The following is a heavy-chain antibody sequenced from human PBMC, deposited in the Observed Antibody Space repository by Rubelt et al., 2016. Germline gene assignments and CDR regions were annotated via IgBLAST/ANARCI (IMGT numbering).Heavy chain of an antibody. J-gene: IGHJ4*02. Sequence: GGSLRLSCAASGFTFSNYAMTWVRQAPGKGLEWVSAIDSGAVNTYYADSVKGRFTISRDNSKNTLYLQMNSLRAEDTAVYYCAKALASSAWQDFAYWGQGTLVTVSS. CDR3: AKALASSAWQDFAY. CDR2: IDSGAVNT. CDR1: GFTFSNYA. V-gene: IGHV3-23*01. D-gene: IGHD6-19*01.